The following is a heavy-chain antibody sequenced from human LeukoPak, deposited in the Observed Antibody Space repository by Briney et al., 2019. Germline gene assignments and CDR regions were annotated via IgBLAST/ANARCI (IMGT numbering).Heavy chain of an antibody. D-gene: IGHD3-22*01. CDR2: FYVTGFT. CDR3: ARDSDNSGYNVDY. Sequence: PSETLSLTCTVSGGSISARSSYWSWIRQSAGKGLEWIGRFYVTGFTNYNPSLKSRVTISVDTSKNQFFLKLNSVTAADTGVYYCARDSDNSGYNVDYWGQGTLVTVSS. J-gene: IGHJ4*02. CDR1: GGSISARSSY. V-gene: IGHV4-61*02.